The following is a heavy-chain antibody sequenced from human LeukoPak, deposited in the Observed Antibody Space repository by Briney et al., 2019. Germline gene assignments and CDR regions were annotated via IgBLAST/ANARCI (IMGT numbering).Heavy chain of an antibody. D-gene: IGHD3-22*01. Sequence: ASVKVSCKASGYTFTGYYMHWVRQAPGQGLEWMGRINPNSGGTNYAQKFQGRVTMTRDTSISTAYMELSRVRSDDTAVYYCARDGYYDSSGYYYGDAFDIWGQGTMVTVSS. J-gene: IGHJ3*02. V-gene: IGHV1-2*06. CDR1: GYTFTGYY. CDR3: ARDGYYDSSGYYYGDAFDI. CDR2: INPNSGGT.